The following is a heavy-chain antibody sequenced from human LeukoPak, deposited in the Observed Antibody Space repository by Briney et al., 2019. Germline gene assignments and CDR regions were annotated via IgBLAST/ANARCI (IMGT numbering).Heavy chain of an antibody. Sequence: GGSLRLSCAASGFTFSSYAMSWVRQAPGKGLDWVATISDSGDNTYYADSVEGRFTISRDNAKSSLFLQMYNLRVEDTAVYYCTRDQTWGQGTLVTVSS. J-gene: IGHJ4*02. CDR3: TRDQT. CDR1: GFTFSSYA. CDR2: ISDSGDNT. V-gene: IGHV3-23*01.